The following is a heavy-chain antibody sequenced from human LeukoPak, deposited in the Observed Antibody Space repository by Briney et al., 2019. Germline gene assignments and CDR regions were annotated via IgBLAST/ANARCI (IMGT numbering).Heavy chain of an antibody. D-gene: IGHD5-18*01. V-gene: IGHV1-69*01. CDR1: GGTFSSYA. Sequence: ASVKVSCKASGGTFSSYAISWVRQAPGQGLEWMGGIIPIFGTASYAQKFQGRVTITADESTSTAYIELSSLRSEDTAVYYCARAEVHQLWLLNYYYMDVWGKGTTVTVSS. J-gene: IGHJ6*03. CDR3: ARAEVHQLWLLNYYYMDV. CDR2: IIPIFGTA.